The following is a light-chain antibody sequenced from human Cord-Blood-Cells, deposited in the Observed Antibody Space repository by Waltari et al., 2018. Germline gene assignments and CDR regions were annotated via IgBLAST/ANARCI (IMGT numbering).Light chain of an antibody. CDR3: QQYGSSPRT. Sequence: EIVLTPSPGTLSLSPGERATLSCRASQSVSSSYLACYQQKPGQAPRLLIYGASSRATGIPDRFSGSGSGTDFTLNISRLEPEDFAVYYCQQYGSSPRTFGQGTKVEIK. CDR2: GAS. CDR1: QSVSSSY. J-gene: IGKJ1*01. V-gene: IGKV3-20*01.